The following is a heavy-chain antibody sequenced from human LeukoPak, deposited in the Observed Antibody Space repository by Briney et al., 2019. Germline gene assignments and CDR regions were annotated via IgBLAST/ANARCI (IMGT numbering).Heavy chain of an antibody. Sequence: SESLSLTCTVSGDSISAYSWIWIRQPPGKGLECIGYISYSGNTNFNPSLQSRVTMSVATSKNQFSLKLNSVTAADTAVYYCAKVMSSAWYFDLWGRGTLVTVSS. CDR1: GDSISAYS. D-gene: IGHD3-10*01. CDR2: ISYSGNT. V-gene: IGHV4-59*01. J-gene: IGHJ2*01. CDR3: AKVMSSAWYFDL.